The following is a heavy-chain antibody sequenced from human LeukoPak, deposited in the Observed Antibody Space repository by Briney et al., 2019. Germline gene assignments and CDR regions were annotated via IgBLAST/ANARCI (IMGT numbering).Heavy chain of an antibody. J-gene: IGHJ4*02. Sequence: GGSLRLSCAASGFTFSSYWMIWVRQAPGKGLEWVANIKQDGSEIHYVDSVKGRFTISRDNAKNSLYLQMNSLRAEDTAVYYCAREVVSKSVDYWGQGTLVTVSS. CDR2: IKQDGSEI. CDR1: GFTFSSYW. D-gene: IGHD5/OR15-5a*01. CDR3: AREVVSKSVDY. V-gene: IGHV3-7*01.